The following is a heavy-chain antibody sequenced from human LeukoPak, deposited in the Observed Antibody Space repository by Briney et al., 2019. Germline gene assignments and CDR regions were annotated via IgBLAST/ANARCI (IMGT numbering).Heavy chain of an antibody. Sequence: RASVKVSCKASGGTFSSYAISWVRQAPGQGLEWMGGIIPIFGTASYAQKFQGRVTMTRDTSTSTVYMELSSLRSEDTAVYYCARVTYYYDSSGYNYFDYWGQGTLVTVSS. CDR1: GGTFSSYA. CDR2: IIPIFGTA. J-gene: IGHJ4*02. V-gene: IGHV1-69*05. D-gene: IGHD3-22*01. CDR3: ARVTYYYDSSGYNYFDY.